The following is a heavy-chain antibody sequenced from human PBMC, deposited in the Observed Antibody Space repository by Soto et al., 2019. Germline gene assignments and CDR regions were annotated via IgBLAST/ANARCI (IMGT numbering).Heavy chain of an antibody. V-gene: IGHV3-33*01. CDR3: ARTGYCSGGSCYDAFDI. J-gene: IGHJ3*02. Sequence: QVQLVESGGGVVQPGRSLRLSCAASGFTFSSYGMHWVRQAPGKGLEWVAVIWYDGSNKYYADSVKGRFTISRDNSKNTLYLQMDSLGAEDTAVSYCARTGYCSGGSCYDAFDIWGQGTMVTVSS. D-gene: IGHD2-15*01. CDR2: IWYDGSNK. CDR1: GFTFSSYG.